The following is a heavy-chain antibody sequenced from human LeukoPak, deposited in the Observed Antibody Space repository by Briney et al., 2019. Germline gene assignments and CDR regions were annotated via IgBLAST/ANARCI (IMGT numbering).Heavy chain of an antibody. Sequence: GGSLRLSCAASGFTFSSYSMNWVRQAPGKGLEWVSSISSSSSYIYYADSVKGRFTISRDNAKNSLYLQMNSLRAEDTAVYYCARSEDYDILTGYAADFDYWGQGALVTVSS. CDR1: GFTFSSYS. CDR3: ARSEDYDILTGYAADFDY. J-gene: IGHJ4*02. D-gene: IGHD3-9*01. V-gene: IGHV3-21*01. CDR2: ISSSSSYI.